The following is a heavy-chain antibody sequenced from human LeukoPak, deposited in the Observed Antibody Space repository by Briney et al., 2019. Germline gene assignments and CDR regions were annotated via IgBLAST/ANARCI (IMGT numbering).Heavy chain of an antibody. V-gene: IGHV1-69*13. J-gene: IGHJ4*02. Sequence: ASVQVSCQASGGTFSGYAISWVRQAPGQGLEWMGGIIPIFGTANYAQKFQGRVTITADESTSTAYMELSSLRSEDTAVYYCARDHEKRNYYDSSGYEWGQGTLVTVSS. D-gene: IGHD3-22*01. CDR3: ARDHEKRNYYDSSGYE. CDR1: GGTFSGYA. CDR2: IIPIFGTA.